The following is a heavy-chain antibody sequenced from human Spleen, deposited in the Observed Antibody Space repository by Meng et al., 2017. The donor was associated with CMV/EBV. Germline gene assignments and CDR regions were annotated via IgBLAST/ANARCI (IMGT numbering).Heavy chain of an antibody. Sequence: GESLKISCAASGFTFSSYWMSWVRQAPGKGLEWVANIKQDGSEKYYVDSVKGRFTISRDNAKNSLYLQMNSLIAEDTAVYYCAREDGYTKRGAFDIWGQGTMVTVSS. CDR1: GFTFSSYW. CDR3: AREDGYTKRGAFDI. CDR2: IKQDGSEK. J-gene: IGHJ3*02. V-gene: IGHV3-7*01. D-gene: IGHD5-24*01.